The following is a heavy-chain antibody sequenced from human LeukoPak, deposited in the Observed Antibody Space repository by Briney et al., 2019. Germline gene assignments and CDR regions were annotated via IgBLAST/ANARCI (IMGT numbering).Heavy chain of an antibody. J-gene: IGHJ6*04. CDR2: ISFDGTNK. CDR1: GFIFSSYA. CDR3: ARGQDGMDV. V-gene: IGHV3-30*04. Sequence: GGSLRLSCAASGFIFSSYAMHWVRQAPGKGLEWVAVISFDGTNKYYADSVKGRFTISRDNSMNTLYLQMNSLRAEDTAVYYCARGQDGMDVWGTGTTVTVFS.